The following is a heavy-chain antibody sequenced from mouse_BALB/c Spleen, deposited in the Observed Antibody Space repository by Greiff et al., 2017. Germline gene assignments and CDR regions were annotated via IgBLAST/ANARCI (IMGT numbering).Heavy chain of an antibody. V-gene: IGHV1-66*01. Sequence: QVHVKQSGPELVKPGASVKISCKASGYSFTSYYIHWVKQRPGQGLEWIGWIFPGSGNTKYNEKFKGKATLTADTSSSTAYMQLSSLTSEDSAVYFCARGSFDVWGAGTTVTVSS. J-gene: IGHJ1*01. CDR2: IFPGSGNT. CDR1: GYSFTSYY. CDR3: ARGSFDV.